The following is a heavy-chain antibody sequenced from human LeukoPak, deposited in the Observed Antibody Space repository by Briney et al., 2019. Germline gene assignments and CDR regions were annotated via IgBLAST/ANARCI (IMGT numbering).Heavy chain of an antibody. V-gene: IGHV1-24*01. CDR1: GYTLTELC. J-gene: IGHJ2*01. Sequence: ASVKVSCKVSGYTLTELCIHWVRQAPGKGLEWMGGFDPEENKRNYAQKFKGRVTMTEDTSTDTAYMELSSLRFEDTAVYFCAKGPPGSDNDWYFDLWGRGTLVTVSS. D-gene: IGHD6-19*01. CDR2: FDPEENKR. CDR3: AKGPPGSDNDWYFDL.